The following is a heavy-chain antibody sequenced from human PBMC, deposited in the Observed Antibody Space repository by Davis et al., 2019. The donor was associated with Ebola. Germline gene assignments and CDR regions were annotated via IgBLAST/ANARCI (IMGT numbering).Heavy chain of an antibody. Sequence: GGSLRLSCAASGFTFSSYGMHWVRQAPGKGLEWVANIKQDGSEKYYVDSVKGRFTISRDNAKNSLYVQMNSLRAEDTAVYYCTTDARVGYGDYLLPFSYFDYWGQGTLVTVSS. CDR2: IKQDGSEK. V-gene: IGHV3-7*01. CDR3: TTDARVGYGDYLLPFSYFDY. J-gene: IGHJ4*02. D-gene: IGHD4-17*01. CDR1: GFTFSSYG.